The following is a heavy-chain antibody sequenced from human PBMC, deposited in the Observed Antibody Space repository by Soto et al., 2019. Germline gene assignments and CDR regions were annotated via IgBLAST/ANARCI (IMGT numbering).Heavy chain of an antibody. Sequence: SETLSLTCTVSGVSFSGYYWSWIRQSPGKGLEWVGYIYYSGSTNYNPSLKSRVTISVDTSKNQFSLKLSSVTAADTAVYYCARRYGYSFDYWGQGTLVTVSS. V-gene: IGHV4-59*08. D-gene: IGHD1-1*01. CDR1: GVSFSGYY. CDR2: IYYSGST. J-gene: IGHJ4*02. CDR3: ARRYGYSFDY.